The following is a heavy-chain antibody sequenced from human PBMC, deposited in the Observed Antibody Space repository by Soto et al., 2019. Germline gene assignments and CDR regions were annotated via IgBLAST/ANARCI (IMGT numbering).Heavy chain of an antibody. CDR2: ISYDGSKI. Sequence: HLQESGGGLVQPGESLRLSCAGSGFTFRAYDMYWVRQSPGRGLEWVAMISYDGSKIHYADSVKGRFAISRDNAENRLDLQMSDLRAEDTALYHCVRDILRIPYGLGRFDPWGLGTLVTVSS. CDR1: GFTFRAYD. V-gene: IGHV3-33*01. D-gene: IGHD3-10*01. J-gene: IGHJ5*02. CDR3: VRDILRIPYGLGRFDP.